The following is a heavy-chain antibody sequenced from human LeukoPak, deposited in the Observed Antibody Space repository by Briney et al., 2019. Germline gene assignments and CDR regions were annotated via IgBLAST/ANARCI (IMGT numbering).Heavy chain of an antibody. D-gene: IGHD2-21*02. V-gene: IGHV3-30*18. CDR2: ISYDGSNK. CDR1: GFTFSSYG. J-gene: IGHJ4*02. CDR3: ANSPPHCGGDCYSDY. Sequence: PGRSLRLSCAASGFTFSSYGMHWVRQAPGKGLEWVAVISYDGSNKYYADSVKGRFTISRDNSKNTLYLQMNSLRAEDTAVYYCANSPPHCGGDCYSDYWGQGTLVTVSS.